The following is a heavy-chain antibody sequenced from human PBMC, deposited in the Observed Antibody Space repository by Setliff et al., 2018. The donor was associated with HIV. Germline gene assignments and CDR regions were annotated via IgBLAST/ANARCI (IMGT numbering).Heavy chain of an antibody. Sequence: GESLKISCAASGFTFSSYWMTWVRQAPGKGLEWVANIKQDGSEKYYVDSVKGRFTISRDNTKNSLYLQMNNLRAEDTAVYYCARDLPLSYDYLWGTYRYTDFGVDYWGQGTLVTVSS. V-gene: IGHV3-7*03. CDR1: GFTFSSYW. CDR3: ARDLPLSYDYLWGTYRYTDFGVDY. J-gene: IGHJ4*02. D-gene: IGHD3-16*02. CDR2: IKQDGSEK.